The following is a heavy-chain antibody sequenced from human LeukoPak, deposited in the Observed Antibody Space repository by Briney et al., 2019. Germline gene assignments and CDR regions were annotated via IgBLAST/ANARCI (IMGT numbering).Heavy chain of an antibody. J-gene: IGHJ5*02. V-gene: IGHV4-34*01. CDR1: GGSFSGYY. D-gene: IGHD2-15*01. CDR3: ARRSVHSTRSYVVAAHNWFDP. CDR2: INHSGST. Sequence: SETLSLTCAVYGGSFSGYYWSWIRQPPGKGLEWVGEINHSGSTNFNPSLKSRVTISVGTSKNQFSLKLSSVTAADTAVYYCARRSVHSTRSYVVAAHNWFDPWGQGTLVTVSS.